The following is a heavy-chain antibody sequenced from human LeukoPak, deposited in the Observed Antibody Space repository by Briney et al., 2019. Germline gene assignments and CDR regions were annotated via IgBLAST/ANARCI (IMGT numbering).Heavy chain of an antibody. CDR2: MNPNSGNT. CDR3: AGGRQQWLTPIDY. V-gene: IGHV1-8*02. J-gene: IGHJ4*02. CDR1: GYTFTSND. D-gene: IGHD6-19*01. Sequence: ASVKVSCKASGYTFTSNDINWVRQATGQGLEWMGWMNPNSGNTGYAQKFQGRVIMTRNTSISAAYMELSRLRSDDTAVYYCAGGRQQWLTPIDYWGQGTLVTVSS.